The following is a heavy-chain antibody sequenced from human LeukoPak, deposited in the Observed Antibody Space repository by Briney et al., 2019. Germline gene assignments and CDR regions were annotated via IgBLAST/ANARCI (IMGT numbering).Heavy chain of an antibody. CDR2: IYYSGST. Sequence: PSETLSLTCTLSGGSIGSYYWSWIRQPPGKGLEWIGYIYYSGSTNYNPSLKSRVTIPLDTSKIQFSLKLSSVTAADTAMYYCAREIAAAAWFNSWGQGTLVTVSS. CDR1: GGSIGSYY. J-gene: IGHJ5*01. CDR3: AREIAAAAWFNS. D-gene: IGHD6-13*01. V-gene: IGHV4-59*12.